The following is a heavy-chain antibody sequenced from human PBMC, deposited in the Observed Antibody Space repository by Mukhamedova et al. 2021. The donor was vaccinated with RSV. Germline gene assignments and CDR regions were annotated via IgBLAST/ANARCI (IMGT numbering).Heavy chain of an antibody. Sequence: VSGISWNSGSIGYADSVKGRFTISRDNAKNSLYLQMNSLRAEDTALYYCAKAPYGERVRGWFDPWGQGTLVTVSS. V-gene: IGHV3-9*01. J-gene: IGHJ5*02. CDR3: AKAPYGERVRGWFDP. CDR2: ISWNSGSI. D-gene: IGHD4-17*01.